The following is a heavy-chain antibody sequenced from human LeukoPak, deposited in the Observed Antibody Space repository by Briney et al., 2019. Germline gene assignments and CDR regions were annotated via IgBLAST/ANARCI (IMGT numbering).Heavy chain of an antibody. CDR3: ARAILSSGWYADY. J-gene: IGHJ4*02. D-gene: IGHD6-19*01. CDR2: IYYSGST. V-gene: IGHV4-59*12. CDR1: GGSISSYY. Sequence: SETLSLTCTVSGGSISSYYWSWIRQPPGKGLEWIGYIYYSGSTNYNPSLKSRVTISVDTSKNQFSLKLSSVTAADTAVYYCARAILSSGWYADYWGQGTLVTVSS.